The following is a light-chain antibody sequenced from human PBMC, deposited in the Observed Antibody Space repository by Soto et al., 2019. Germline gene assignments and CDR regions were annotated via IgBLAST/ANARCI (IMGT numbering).Light chain of an antibody. CDR2: EVN. CDR1: SSDVGGYNY. J-gene: IGLJ2*01. V-gene: IGLV2-8*01. Sequence: QSALTQPPSASGSPGQSVTISCTGTSSDVGGYNYVSWYQQHPGKAPKLIIYEVNKRPSGVPDRFSGSKSGNTASLTVSGLQAGDEADYYCSSYAGSNRFEVGGGTKLTVL. CDR3: SSYAGSNRFE.